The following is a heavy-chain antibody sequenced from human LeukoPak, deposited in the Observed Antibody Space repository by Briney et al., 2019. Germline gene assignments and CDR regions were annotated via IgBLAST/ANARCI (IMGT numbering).Heavy chain of an antibody. V-gene: IGHV3-74*01. D-gene: IGHD7-27*01. CDR3: ARDPWGFSFEH. J-gene: IGHJ4*02. CDR1: GFTFSSYW. Sequence: GGSLRLSCVASGFTFSSYWMHWVRQAPGKGLVWVSRIKSDGSSTNYADSVKGRFTISRDNAKNTLYLQMNSLRTEDTAVYYCARDPWGFSFEHWGQGTLVTVSS. CDR2: IKSDGSST.